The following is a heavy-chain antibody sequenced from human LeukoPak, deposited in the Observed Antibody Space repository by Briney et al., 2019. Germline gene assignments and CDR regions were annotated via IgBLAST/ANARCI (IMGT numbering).Heavy chain of an antibody. J-gene: IGHJ4*02. D-gene: IGHD3-22*01. Sequence: PSETLSLTCTVSGGSISSGGYYWSWIRQHPGKGLEWIGYIYYSGSTYYNPSLKSRVTISVDTSKNQFSLKLSSVTAADTAVYCCATQPHEDSSGYWIDYWGQGTLVTVSS. CDR2: IYYSGST. CDR1: GGSISSGGYY. V-gene: IGHV4-31*03. CDR3: ATQPHEDSSGYWIDY.